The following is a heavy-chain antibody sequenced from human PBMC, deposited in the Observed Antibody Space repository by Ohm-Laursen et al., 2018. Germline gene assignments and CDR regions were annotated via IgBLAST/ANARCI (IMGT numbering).Heavy chain of an antibody. Sequence: SETLSLTCTVSGGSISAYYWGWIRQPPGKGLEWIGTIYHSGSTSYNPSLKSRVTISVDTSKNQFSLKLSSVTAADTAVYYCARVRVSGTRWFDPWGQGTLVTVSS. CDR2: IYHSGST. CDR1: GGSISAYY. V-gene: IGHV4-38-2*02. CDR3: ARVRVSGTRWFDP. J-gene: IGHJ5*02. D-gene: IGHD6-19*01.